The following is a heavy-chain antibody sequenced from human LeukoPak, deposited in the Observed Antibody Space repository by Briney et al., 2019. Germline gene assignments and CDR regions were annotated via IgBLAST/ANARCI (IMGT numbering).Heavy chain of an antibody. CDR1: GFTFSNNE. D-gene: IGHD2-21*01. Sequence: QPGGSLRLSCAASGFTFSNNEMSWVRQAPGKGLEWVSYISSGGSTIYYADSVKGRFTISSDNAKNSLYLQMNSLRAEDTAVYYCVRGRLLRLEYFFDYWGQGTLVTVSS. J-gene: IGHJ4*02. CDR3: VRGRLLRLEYFFDY. CDR2: ISSGGSTI. V-gene: IGHV3-48*03.